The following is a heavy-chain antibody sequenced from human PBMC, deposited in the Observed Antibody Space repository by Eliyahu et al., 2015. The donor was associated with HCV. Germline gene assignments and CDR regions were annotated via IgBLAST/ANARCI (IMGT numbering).Heavy chain of an antibody. Sequence: EVQLVESGGGLIQPGGSLRLSCAASGFTVSSNYMSWVRQAPGKGLEWVSVIYSGGSTYYADSVKGRFTISRDNSKNTLYLQMNSLRAEDTAVYYCARDSRAAVGPPLFDYWGQGTLVTVSS. CDR1: GFTVSSNY. V-gene: IGHV3-53*01. D-gene: IGHD6-13*01. CDR3: ARDSRAAVGPPLFDY. J-gene: IGHJ4*02. CDR2: IYSGGST.